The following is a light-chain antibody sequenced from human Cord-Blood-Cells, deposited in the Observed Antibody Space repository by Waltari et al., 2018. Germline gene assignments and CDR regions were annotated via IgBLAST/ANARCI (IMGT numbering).Light chain of an antibody. V-gene: IGLV1-40*01. Sequence: QSVLTQPPSVSVAPGQRVTISCTGTSSNIGAGYAVLWYQQLQGTAPKLLIYGNSNRPSGGPDRFSGSKSGTSASLAITGLQAEDEADYYCQSYDSSLSGYVFGTGTKVTVL. CDR1: SSNIGAGYA. CDR3: QSYDSSLSGYV. J-gene: IGLJ1*01. CDR2: GNS.